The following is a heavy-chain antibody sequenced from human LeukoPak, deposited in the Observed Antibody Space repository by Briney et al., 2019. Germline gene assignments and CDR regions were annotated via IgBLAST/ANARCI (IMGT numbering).Heavy chain of an antibody. D-gene: IGHD1-14*01. Sequence: PGGFLRLSCAASGFTFDDYAMHWVRQAPGKGLEWVSLISWDGGSTYYADSVKSRFTISRDNSKNSLYLQMNSLRAEDTALYYCAKDKEEGGNWNHRPGYMDVWGKGTTVTVSS. CDR3: AKDKEEGGNWNHRPGYMDV. CDR1: GFTFDDYA. J-gene: IGHJ6*03. V-gene: IGHV3-43D*03. CDR2: ISWDGGST.